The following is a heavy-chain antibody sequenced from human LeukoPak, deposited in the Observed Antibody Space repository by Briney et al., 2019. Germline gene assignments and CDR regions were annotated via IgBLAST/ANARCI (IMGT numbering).Heavy chain of an antibody. CDR3: ARDFPIGVASTYDAFDI. Sequence: SETLSLTCTVSGGSISSYYWSWIRQPPGKGLEWIGYIYYSGSTNYNPSLKSRVTISVDTSKNQFSLKLSSVTAADTAVYYCARDFPIGVASTYDAFDIWGQGTMVTVSS. J-gene: IGHJ3*02. V-gene: IGHV4-59*01. CDR2: IYYSGST. CDR1: GGSISSYY. D-gene: IGHD3-3*01.